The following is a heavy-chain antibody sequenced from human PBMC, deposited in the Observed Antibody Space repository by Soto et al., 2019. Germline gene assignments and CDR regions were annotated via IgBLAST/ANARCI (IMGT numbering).Heavy chain of an antibody. CDR1: GFTFSSYR. Sequence: EVQLVESGGGLVQPGGSLRLSCAASGFTFSSYRMNWVRQAPGKGLEWVSYMSSSSTTKYYADSVKGRFTISRDNAKNSLYLQMNSLRAEDTAVYYCARDGCSGSNCLNWFDPWGQGTLVTVSS. CDR3: ARDGCSGSNCLNWFDP. V-gene: IGHV3-48*01. D-gene: IGHD2-15*01. CDR2: MSSSSTTK. J-gene: IGHJ5*02.